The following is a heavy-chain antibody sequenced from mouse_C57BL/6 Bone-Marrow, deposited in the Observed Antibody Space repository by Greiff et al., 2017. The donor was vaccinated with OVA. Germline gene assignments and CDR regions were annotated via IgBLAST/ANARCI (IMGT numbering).Heavy chain of an antibody. D-gene: IGHD1-1*01. V-gene: IGHV7-3*01. Sequence: EVKVVESGGGLVQPGGSLSLSCAASGFTFTDYYMSLVRQPPGKALEWLGFIRNKANGYTTEYSASVKGRFTISRDNSQSILYLQMNALRAEDSATYYCARSPYYGSFYAMDYWGQGTSVTVSS. J-gene: IGHJ4*01. CDR1: GFTFTDYY. CDR2: IRNKANGYTT. CDR3: ARSPYYGSFYAMDY.